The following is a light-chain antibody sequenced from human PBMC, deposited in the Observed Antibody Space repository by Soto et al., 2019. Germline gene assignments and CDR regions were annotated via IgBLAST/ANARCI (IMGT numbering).Light chain of an antibody. J-gene: IGLJ2*01. CDR3: AAWDDSLSGHVV. V-gene: IGLV1-44*01. CDR2: TNN. CDR1: SSNIGSNS. Sequence: QSVLTQPPSASGTPGQRVTISCSGSSSNIGSNSVSWYQQLPGAAPKLLIYTNNQRPSGVPDRFSGSKSGTSASLAITGLQSDDEADYYCAAWDDSLSGHVVFGGGPKLTVL.